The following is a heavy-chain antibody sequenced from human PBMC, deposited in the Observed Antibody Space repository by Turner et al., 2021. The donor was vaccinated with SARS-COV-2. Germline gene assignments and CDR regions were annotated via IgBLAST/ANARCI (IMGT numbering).Heavy chain of an antibody. CDR3: AKDLDYVWGSYRSTEYFQH. D-gene: IGHD3-16*02. Sequence: EVQLLESGGGLVQPGGSLRLPCPASGFTFSSYAMTWVRQAPGKGLEWVSVSSGSGGSTYYADSVKGRFTISRDNSKNTLYLQMNSLRAEDTAVYYCAKDLDYVWGSYRSTEYFQHWGQGTLVTVSS. V-gene: IGHV3-23*01. CDR2: SSGSGGST. J-gene: IGHJ1*01. CDR1: GFTFSSYA.